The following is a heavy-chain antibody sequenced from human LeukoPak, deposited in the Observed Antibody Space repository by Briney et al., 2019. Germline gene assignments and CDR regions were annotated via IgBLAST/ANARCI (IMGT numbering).Heavy chain of an antibody. D-gene: IGHD3-22*01. J-gene: IGHJ3*02. CDR3: ARGSRDLSVVIPVRNAFDI. V-gene: IGHV4-59*08. CDR1: GGSISSYY. Sequence: PSETLSLTCTVSGGSISSYYWSWIRQPPGKGLEWIGSIYYSGSTYYNPSLKSRVAISVDTSKNQFSLRLSSVTAADTATYYCARGSRDLSVVIPVRNAFDIWGQGTVVTVSS. CDR2: IYYSGST.